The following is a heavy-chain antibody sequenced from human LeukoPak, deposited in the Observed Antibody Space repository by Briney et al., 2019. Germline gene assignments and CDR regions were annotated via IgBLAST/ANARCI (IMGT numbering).Heavy chain of an antibody. CDR3: ARDGSGYAEKSVDYFDY. V-gene: IGHV1-46*04. D-gene: IGHD5-12*01. Sequence: ASVKVSCKASGYTFTSYYMHWVRQAPGQGLEWMGIINPSGGSTSYAQKLQGRVTMTRDTSTSTVYMELSSLRSEDTAVYYCARDGSGYAEKSVDYFDYWGQGTLVTVSS. J-gene: IGHJ4*02. CDR1: GYTFTSYY. CDR2: INPSGGST.